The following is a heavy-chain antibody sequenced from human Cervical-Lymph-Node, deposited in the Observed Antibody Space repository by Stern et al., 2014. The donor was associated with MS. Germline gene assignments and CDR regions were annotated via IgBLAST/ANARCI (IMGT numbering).Heavy chain of an antibody. CDR2: ISAYNGNT. CDR1: GYTFTSYG. J-gene: IGHJ3*02. D-gene: IGHD2-15*01. Sequence: DQLVESGAEVKKPGASVKVSCKASGYTFTSYGMSWVRQAPGQGLEWMGWISAYNGNTHYAQKLPSRVTMTTDTSTSTAYMELRSLRSDDTAVYYCARGLLGSENAFDIWGQGTMVTVSS. V-gene: IGHV1-18*01. CDR3: ARGLLGSENAFDI.